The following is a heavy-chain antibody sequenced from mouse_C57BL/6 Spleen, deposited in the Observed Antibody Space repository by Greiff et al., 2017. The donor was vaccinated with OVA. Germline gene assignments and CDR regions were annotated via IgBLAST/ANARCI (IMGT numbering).Heavy chain of an antibody. CDR3: ARDAREYYGSSYDWYFDV. J-gene: IGHJ1*03. CDR1: GYSITSGYY. V-gene: IGHV3-6*01. Sequence: EVKLMESGPGLVKPSQSLSLTCSVTGYSITSGYYWNWIRQFPGNKLEWMGYISYDGSNNYNPSLKNRISITRDTSKNQFFLKLNSVTTEDTATYYCARDAREYYGSSYDWYFDVWGTGTTVTVSS. CDR2: ISYDGSN. D-gene: IGHD1-1*01.